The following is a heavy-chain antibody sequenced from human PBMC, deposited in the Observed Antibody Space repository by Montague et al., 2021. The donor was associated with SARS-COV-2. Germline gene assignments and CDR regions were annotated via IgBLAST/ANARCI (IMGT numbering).Heavy chain of an antibody. CDR3: ARLGEGVVPAPILGVGPYYSYFYMDV. Sequence: SETLSLTCAVCGGSFSGYYWNWIRQPPGKGLEWIGEINHSGSAKYNPSLKRRVTISVDTSKNQFSLKLNSVTAADTAVYYCARLGEGVVPAPILGVGPYYSYFYMDVWGKGATVTVSS. CDR2: INHSGSA. V-gene: IGHV4-34*01. CDR1: GGSFSGYY. D-gene: IGHD2-2*02. J-gene: IGHJ6*03.